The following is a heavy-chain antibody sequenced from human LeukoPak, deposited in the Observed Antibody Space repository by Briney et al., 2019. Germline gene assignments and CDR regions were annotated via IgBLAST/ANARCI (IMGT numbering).Heavy chain of an antibody. J-gene: IGHJ4*02. V-gene: IGHV1-2*05. Sequence: GASVKVSCRASGYTFTGYHIHWVRQAPGQGLEWMGRINPNSGDTNYAQNFQGRVTMTRDTSINTAYMELSRLRSDDTVVYYCARDYCSSTSCLFDYWGQGTLVTVSS. D-gene: IGHD2-2*01. CDR1: GYTFTGYH. CDR3: ARDYCSSTSCLFDY. CDR2: INPNSGDT.